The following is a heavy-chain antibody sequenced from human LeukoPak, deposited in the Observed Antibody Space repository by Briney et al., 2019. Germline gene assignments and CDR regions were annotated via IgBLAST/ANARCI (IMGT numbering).Heavy chain of an antibody. CDR3: ARLPVIVGAWSPIDY. J-gene: IGHJ4*02. D-gene: IGHD1-26*01. Sequence: GASVKVSCKASGYTFTGYYMHWVRQAPGQGLEWMGWINPESGGTNYAQKLQGRVTMTRDTSISTAYMELTSLRSDDTAVYYCARLPVIVGAWSPIDYWGQGTRVTVSS. CDR2: INPESGGT. CDR1: GYTFTGYY. V-gene: IGHV1-2*02.